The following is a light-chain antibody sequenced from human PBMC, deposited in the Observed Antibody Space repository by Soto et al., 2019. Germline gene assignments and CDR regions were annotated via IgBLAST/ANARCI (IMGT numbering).Light chain of an antibody. CDR2: DAS. V-gene: IGKV3-11*01. CDR1: QSVSSY. J-gene: IGKJ2*01. Sequence: EIVLTQSPATLSLSPGERATLSCRASQSVSSYLAWYQQKPGQAPRLLIYDASNRATGIPARFSGSGSGTYFTLTVISVEPEDFAVYYCNKRSYLQYPFGQGTRRRSN. CDR3: NKRSYLQYP.